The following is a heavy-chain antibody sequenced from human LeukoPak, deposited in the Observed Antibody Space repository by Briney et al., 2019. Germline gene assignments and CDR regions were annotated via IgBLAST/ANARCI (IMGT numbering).Heavy chain of an antibody. CDR1: GLTFSTYD. Sequence: GGSLRLSCAASGLTFSTYDMHWVRQATGEGLEWVSGIGKGGDTYYVGSVKGRFTISRDNSKNTLFLQMNSLRAEDTAVYYCATDSGSTYDYWGQGTLVTVSS. CDR3: ATDSGSTYDY. V-gene: IGHV3-13*04. D-gene: IGHD6-13*01. J-gene: IGHJ4*02. CDR2: IGKGGDT.